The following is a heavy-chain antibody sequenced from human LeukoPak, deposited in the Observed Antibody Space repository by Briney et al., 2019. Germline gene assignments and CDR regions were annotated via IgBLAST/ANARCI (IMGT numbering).Heavy chain of an antibody. D-gene: IGHD4-23*01. J-gene: IGHJ5*02. CDR2: ISGSGGGT. CDR1: GFTFSSYV. Sequence: PGGSLRLSCAASGFTFSSYVMNWVRQAPGKGLEWVSSISGSGGGTYYADSVKGRFTISRDNSKNTLYLQMKSLRDEDTAVYYCAKGRDYGGKMGWFDPWGQGTLVTVSS. V-gene: IGHV3-23*01. CDR3: AKGRDYGGKMGWFDP.